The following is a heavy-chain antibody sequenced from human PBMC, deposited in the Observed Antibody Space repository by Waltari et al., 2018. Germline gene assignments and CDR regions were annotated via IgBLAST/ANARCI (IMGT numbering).Heavy chain of an antibody. CDR3: ARVEGYASWSPRFDY. Sequence: QVRLQQWGAGLLKPSETLSLTCAVYGGSFSGYYWTWIRQSSGKGLEWIGEINHSVTTTYNPSLKSRVTISVDTSKNQFSLKLTSVTAADTAVYYCARVEGYASWSPRFDYWGQGTLVTVSS. CDR2: INHSVTT. V-gene: IGHV4-34*01. D-gene: IGHD2-2*01. CDR1: GGSFSGYY. J-gene: IGHJ4*02.